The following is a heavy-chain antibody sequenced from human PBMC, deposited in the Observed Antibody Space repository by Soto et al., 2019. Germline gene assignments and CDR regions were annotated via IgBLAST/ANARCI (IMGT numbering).Heavy chain of an antibody. J-gene: IGHJ6*02. V-gene: IGHV5-10-1*01. Sequence: GESLKISCKGSGYSFTSYWISWVRQMPGKGLEWMGRIDPSDSYTNYSPSFQGHVTISADKSISTAYLQWSSLKASDTAMYYCARWGIGITMIVAYYYGMDVWGQGTTVTVSS. CDR1: GYSFTSYW. D-gene: IGHD3-22*01. CDR3: ARWGIGITMIVAYYYGMDV. CDR2: IDPSDSYT.